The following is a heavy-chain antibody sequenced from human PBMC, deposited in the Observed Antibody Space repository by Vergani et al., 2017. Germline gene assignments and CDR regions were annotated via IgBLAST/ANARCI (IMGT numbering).Heavy chain of an antibody. J-gene: IGHJ6*02. D-gene: IGHD5-12*01. CDR1: GFTFNHYA. CDR3: AKANPRNSGYYYLYYYHAMDV. Sequence: EVQLLESGGDLVQPGGSLRLSCAASGFTFNHYAMNWVRQAPGKGLEWVSGISGRGGSTYYAGSVKGRFTISRDSSKNTLYLQMNSLSAGDTAVYYCAKANPRNSGYYYLYYYHAMDVWGQGTTVTVAS. CDR2: ISGRGGST. V-gene: IGHV3-23*01.